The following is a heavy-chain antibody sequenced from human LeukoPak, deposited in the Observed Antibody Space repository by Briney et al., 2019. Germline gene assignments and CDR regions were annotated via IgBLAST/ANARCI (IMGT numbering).Heavy chain of an antibody. Sequence: GGSLRLSCAASGFTFRSYGVLWVRQAPGKGLEWVSGISGSGGSTYYADSVKGRFTISRDNSKNTLYLQMNSLRAEDTAVYYCANCHHEGIVVVPAAIGFDPWGQGTLVTVSS. CDR1: GFTFRSYG. CDR3: ANCHHEGIVVVPAAIGFDP. V-gene: IGHV3-23*01. J-gene: IGHJ5*02. D-gene: IGHD2-2*01. CDR2: ISGSGGST.